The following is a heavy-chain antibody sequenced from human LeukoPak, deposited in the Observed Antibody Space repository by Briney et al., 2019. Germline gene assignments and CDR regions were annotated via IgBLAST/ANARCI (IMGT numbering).Heavy chain of an antibody. CDR1: GFTFSSYL. D-gene: IGHD6-19*01. V-gene: IGHV3-74*01. Sequence: GGSLRLSCAASGFTFSSYLMHWVRQAPGKGLVWVSRINSDGSSTSYAGSVKGRFTISRDNDKNTLYLQMNSLRAEDTAVYYCARDQGYSSGWSLGYWGQGTLVTVSS. CDR3: ARDQGYSSGWSLGY. CDR2: INSDGSST. J-gene: IGHJ4*02.